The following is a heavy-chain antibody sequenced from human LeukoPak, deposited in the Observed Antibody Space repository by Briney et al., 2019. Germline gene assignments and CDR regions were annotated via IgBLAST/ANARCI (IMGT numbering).Heavy chain of an antibody. J-gene: IGHJ5*02. CDR1: GGSITSYY. CDR2: IYYSGST. V-gene: IGHV4-59*01. CDR3: AATYYGSGGTPGWWFDP. Sequence: SETLSLTYTVSGGSITSYYWSWIRQPPGKGLEWIGYIYYSGSTNYNTPLKSRVTISVDTSKNQFSLKLSSVTAADTAVYYCAATYYGSGGTPGWWFDPWGQGTLVTVSS. D-gene: IGHD3-10*01.